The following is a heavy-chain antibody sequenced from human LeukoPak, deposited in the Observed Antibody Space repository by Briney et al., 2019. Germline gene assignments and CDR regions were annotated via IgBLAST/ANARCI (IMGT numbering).Heavy chain of an antibody. Sequence: ASVKVSCKASGYTFTGYYVHWVRQAPGQGLEWMGWINPNSGGTNYAQKFQGRVTMTRDTSISTAYMELSRLRSDDTAVYYCARTYYDFWSGHQSAVGPWGQGTLVTVSS. V-gene: IGHV1-2*02. J-gene: IGHJ5*02. D-gene: IGHD3-3*01. CDR3: ARTYYDFWSGHQSAVGP. CDR2: INPNSGGT. CDR1: GYTFTGYY.